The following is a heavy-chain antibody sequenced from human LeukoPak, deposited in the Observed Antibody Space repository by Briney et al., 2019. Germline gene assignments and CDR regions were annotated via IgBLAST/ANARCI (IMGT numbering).Heavy chain of an antibody. Sequence: GASLKISCKGSGYSFTSYWIGWVRQMPGKGLEWMGIIYPGDSDTRYSPSFQGQVTISVDKSISTAYLQWNSLKASDTAMYYCARRAYYYDSSGYHEYFQHWGQGTLVTVSS. V-gene: IGHV5-51*01. D-gene: IGHD3-22*01. J-gene: IGHJ1*01. CDR1: GYSFTSYW. CDR2: IYPGDSDT. CDR3: ARRAYYYDSSGYHEYFQH.